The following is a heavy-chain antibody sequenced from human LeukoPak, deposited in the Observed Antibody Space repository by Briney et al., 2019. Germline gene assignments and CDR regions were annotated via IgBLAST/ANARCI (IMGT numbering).Heavy chain of an antibody. CDR3: ARGIANYYYYMDV. CDR1: GGSISSGGYY. V-gene: IGHV4-30-2*01. J-gene: IGHJ6*03. D-gene: IGHD2-15*01. CDR2: IYHSGST. Sequence: PSQTLSLTCTVSGGSISSGGYYWSWIRQPPGKGLEWIGYIYHSGSTYYNPSLKSRVTISVDSSKNQFSLKLSSVTAADTAVYYCARGIANYYYYMDVWGKGTTVTVSS.